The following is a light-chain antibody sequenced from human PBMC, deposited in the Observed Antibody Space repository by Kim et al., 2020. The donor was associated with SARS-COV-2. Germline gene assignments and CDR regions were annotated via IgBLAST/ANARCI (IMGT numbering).Light chain of an antibody. CDR1: EDISNY. J-gene: IGKJ4*01. CDR3: QQYTTLLSVT. Sequence: DIQMTQSPSSLSASVGDRVTITCQASEDISNYLNWYQQKLGKAPKLLIYDASNLESGVPSRFTGSGSGTHFTFTISSLQPDDFATYYCQQYTTLLSVTFGGGTKVEVK. V-gene: IGKV1-33*01. CDR2: DAS.